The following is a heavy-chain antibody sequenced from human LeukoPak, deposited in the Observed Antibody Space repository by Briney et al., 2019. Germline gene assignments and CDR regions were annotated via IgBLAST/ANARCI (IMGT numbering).Heavy chain of an antibody. V-gene: IGHV3-48*01. J-gene: IGHJ4*02. CDR3: ARVQTPYSSGWDPNYFDY. CDR1: GFTFSSYS. D-gene: IGHD6-19*01. CDR2: ISSSSTTI. Sequence: GGSLRLSCAASGFTFSSYSMNWVRQAPGKGLEWISYISSSSTTIYYADSVKGRFTISRDNAKNSLYLQMNSLRAEDTAVYYCARVQTPYSSGWDPNYFDYWGQGTLVTVSS.